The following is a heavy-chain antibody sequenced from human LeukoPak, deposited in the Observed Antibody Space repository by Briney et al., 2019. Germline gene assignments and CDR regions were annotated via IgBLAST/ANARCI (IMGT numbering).Heavy chain of an antibody. CDR1: GGTFSSYA. CDR2: IIPIFGTA. D-gene: IGHD3-10*01. J-gene: IGHJ3*02. CDR3: ARDRGYYYYGSGSDGAFDI. V-gene: IGHV1-69*05. Sequence: SVKVSCKASGGTFSSYAISWVRQAPGQGLEWMGGIIPIFGTANYAQKFQCRVTITTDEATSTAYMELSSLRSEDTAVYYCARDRGYYYYGSGSDGAFDIWGQGTMVTVSS.